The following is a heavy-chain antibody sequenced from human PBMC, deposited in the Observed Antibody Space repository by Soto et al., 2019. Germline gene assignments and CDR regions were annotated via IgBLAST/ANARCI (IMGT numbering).Heavy chain of an antibody. CDR2: MNPNSGTT. J-gene: IGHJ6*02. V-gene: IGHV1-8*01. CDR3: ARSIRTGTTHYYYYYGMDV. CDR1: GYTFTSYD. D-gene: IGHD1-7*01. Sequence: SVKGSCKASGYTFTSYDINWVRQATGQGLEWMGWMNPNSGTTGYAQKFQGRFAMTRNTSISTAYMELSSLRSEDTAVYYCARSIRTGTTHYYYYYGMDVWAQGTTVTVSS.